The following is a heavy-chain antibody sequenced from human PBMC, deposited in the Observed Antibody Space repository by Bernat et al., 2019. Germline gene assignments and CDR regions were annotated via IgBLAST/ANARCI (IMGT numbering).Heavy chain of an antibody. Sequence: VQLVQSGPEVKKPGASVTVSCKASGYTFTSHGISWVRQAPGQGLEWMGWISGYNGNTNYAQKLQGRVTMTTDTSTSTAYMELRSLRSDDTAMFYCAREKSYSSGGDYWGQGTLVTVSS. V-gene: IGHV1-18*04. CDR3: AREKSYSSGGDY. CDR1: GYTFTSHG. J-gene: IGHJ4*02. D-gene: IGHD6-19*01. CDR2: ISGYNGNT.